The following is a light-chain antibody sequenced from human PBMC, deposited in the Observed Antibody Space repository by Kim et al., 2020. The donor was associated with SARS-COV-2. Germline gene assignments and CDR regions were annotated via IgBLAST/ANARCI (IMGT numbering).Light chain of an antibody. Sequence: SSELTQDPAVSVALGQTVRITCQGDSLRSYYASWYQQKPRQAPVLVIYGKNNRPSGIPDRFSGSNSGNTASLTITGAQAEDEADYYCNSRDSSGNHLVFGGGTQLTVL. J-gene: IGLJ2*01. CDR3: NSRDSSGNHLV. V-gene: IGLV3-19*01. CDR1: SLRSYY. CDR2: GKN.